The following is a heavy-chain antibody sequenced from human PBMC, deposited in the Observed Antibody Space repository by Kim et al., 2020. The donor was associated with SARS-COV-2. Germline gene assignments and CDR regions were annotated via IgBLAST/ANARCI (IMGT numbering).Heavy chain of an antibody. V-gene: IGHV3-23*03. Sequence: YYVDSVKGRFTISRDNSKNTLYLLMNSLRAEDTAIYYCAKEVGGNFDYWGQGTLVTVSS. CDR3: AKEVGGNFDY. D-gene: IGHD3-16*01. J-gene: IGHJ4*02.